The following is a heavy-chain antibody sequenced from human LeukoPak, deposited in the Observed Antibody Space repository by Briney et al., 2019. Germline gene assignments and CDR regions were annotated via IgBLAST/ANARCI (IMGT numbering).Heavy chain of an antibody. CDR2: ISSSSSYI. D-gene: IGHD3-10*01. J-gene: IGHJ4*02. CDR1: GFTFSSYS. Sequence: AGSLRLSCAASGFTFSSYSMNWVRQAPGKGLEWVSSISSSSSYIYYADSVKGRFTISRDNAKNSLYLQMNSLRAEDTAVYYCARGARGMVRGVPLFDYWGQGTLVTVSS. V-gene: IGHV3-21*01. CDR3: ARGARGMVRGVPLFDY.